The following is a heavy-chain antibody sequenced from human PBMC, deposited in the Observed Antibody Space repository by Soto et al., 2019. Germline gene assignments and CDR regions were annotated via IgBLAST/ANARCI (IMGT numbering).Heavy chain of an antibody. J-gene: IGHJ4*02. CDR1: GFTFGGYG. D-gene: IGHD2-2*01. Sequence: QVQLVESGGGVVQPGRSLRLSCATSGFTFGGYGMHWVRQAPGKGLEWVAVILYDGSNKYYADSVKGRFTVSRDNSKNALFLQMNSLSAEDTAVYYCAGDGPAGGTSRALSDYWGQGTLVTVSS. CDR3: AGDGPAGGTSRALSDY. V-gene: IGHV3-33*05. CDR2: ILYDGSNK.